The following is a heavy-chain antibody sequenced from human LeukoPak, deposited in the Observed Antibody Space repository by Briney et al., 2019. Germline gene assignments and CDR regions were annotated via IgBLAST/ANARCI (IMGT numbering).Heavy chain of an antibody. V-gene: IGHV4-34*01. CDR3: ARTLYNWNAPDAFDI. J-gene: IGHJ3*02. CDR2: INPSGGT. Sequence: PSETLSLTCAVYGGSFSDYSWSWVRQPPGKGLEWIGEINPSGGTDHNPSLRSRVSMSVDTSKNQISLRVSSVTAADTAVYYCARTLYNWNAPDAFDIWGQGTMVTVSS. CDR1: GGSFSDYS. D-gene: IGHD1-20*01.